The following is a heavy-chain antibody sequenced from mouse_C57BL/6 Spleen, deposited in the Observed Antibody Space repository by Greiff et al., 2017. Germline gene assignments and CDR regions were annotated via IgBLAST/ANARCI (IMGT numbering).Heavy chain of an antibody. J-gene: IGHJ2*01. CDR3: ARGLLPFDY. D-gene: IGHD2-3*01. CDR1: GYTFTSYW. V-gene: IGHV1-61*01. CDR2: IYPSDSET. Sequence: QVQLQQPGAELVRPGSSVKLSCKASGYTFTSYWMDWVKQRPGQGLEWIGNIYPSDSETHYTQQFKDKATLTVDKSSSTAYMQLSSLTSEDSAVYYCARGLLPFDYWGQGTTLTVSS.